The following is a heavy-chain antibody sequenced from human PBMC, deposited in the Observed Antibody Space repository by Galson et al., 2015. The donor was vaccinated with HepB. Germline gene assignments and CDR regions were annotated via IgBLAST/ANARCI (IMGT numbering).Heavy chain of an antibody. D-gene: IGHD2-21*01. CDR3: VRDNIAGNWFDP. CDR1: GFTFSSYS. Sequence: SLRLSCAVSGFTFSSYSMNWVRQAPGKGLEWVSSISMSSSHTYYADSVKGRFTISRDNSKNSLFLQMNSLRAEDTAVYYCVRDNIAGNWFDPWGQGILVTVSS. V-gene: IGHV3-21*01. J-gene: IGHJ5*02. CDR2: ISMSSSHT.